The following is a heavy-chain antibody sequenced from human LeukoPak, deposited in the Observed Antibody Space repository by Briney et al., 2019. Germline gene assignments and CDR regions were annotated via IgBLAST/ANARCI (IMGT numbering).Heavy chain of an antibody. CDR3: AKPPGMATTSDY. CDR1: GFTFSSYG. Sequence: PGGSLRLSCAASGFTFSSYGMSWVRQAPGKGREWVSAISGSGGSTYYADSVKGRFTISRDNSKNTLYLQMNSLRAEDTAVYYCAKPPGMATTSDYWGQGTLVTVSS. CDR2: ISGSGGST. V-gene: IGHV3-23*01. J-gene: IGHJ4*02. D-gene: IGHD5-24*01.